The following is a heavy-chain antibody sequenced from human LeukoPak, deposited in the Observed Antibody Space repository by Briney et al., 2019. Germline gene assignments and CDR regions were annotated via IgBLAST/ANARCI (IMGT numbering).Heavy chain of an antibody. CDR2: ISTSGST. V-gene: IGHV4-4*07. CDR3: ARDVVSSISWLDP. D-gene: IGHD3-22*01. Sequence: SETLSLTCTVSGGSISTYYWSWIRQPAGKGLEWIGRISTSGSTNYNPALKSRVTMSVDTSKNQFSLKVNSVTAADTAVYYCARDVVSSISWLDPWGQGTLVTVSS. CDR1: GGSISTYY. J-gene: IGHJ5*02.